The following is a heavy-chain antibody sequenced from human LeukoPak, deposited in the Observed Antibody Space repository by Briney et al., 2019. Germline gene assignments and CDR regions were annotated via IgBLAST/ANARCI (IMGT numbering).Heavy chain of an antibody. J-gene: IGHJ4*02. D-gene: IGHD4-17*01. CDR2: IIPILGIA. Sequence: ASVKVSCKASGYTFTSYGISWVRQAPGQGLEWMGRIIPILGIANYAQKFQGRVTITADKSTSTAYMELSSLRSEDTAVYYCARDYVYSGYGDYSPYWGQGTLVTVSS. V-gene: IGHV1-69*04. CDR3: ARDYVYSGYGDYSPY. CDR1: GYTFTSYG.